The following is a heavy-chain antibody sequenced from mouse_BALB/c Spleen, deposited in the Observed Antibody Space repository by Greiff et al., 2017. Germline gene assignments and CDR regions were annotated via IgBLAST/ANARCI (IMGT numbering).Heavy chain of an antibody. CDR1: GYTFTSYW. D-gene: IGHD2-1*01. CDR2: IYPGDGDT. J-gene: IGHJ2*01. V-gene: IGHV1-87*01. CDR3: ARGYGNYYFDY. Sequence: VQLQQSGAELARPGASVKLSCKASGYTFTSYWMQWVKQRPGQGLEWIGAIYPGDGDTRYTQKFKGKATLTADKSSSTAYMQLSSLASEDSAVYYCARGYGNYYFDYWGQGTTLTVSS.